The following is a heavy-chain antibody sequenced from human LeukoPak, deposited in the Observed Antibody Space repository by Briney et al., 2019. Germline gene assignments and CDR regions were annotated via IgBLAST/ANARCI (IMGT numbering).Heavy chain of an antibody. J-gene: IGHJ3*02. D-gene: IGHD6-19*01. CDR3: ARDLGSGWSDAFDI. CDR1: GFTFDDYG. V-gene: IGHV3-20*04. Sequence: GGSLRLSCAASGFTFDDYGMSWVRQAPGKGLEWVSGINWNGGSTGYADSVKGGFTISRDNAKNSLYLQMNSLRAEDTALYYCARDLGSGWSDAFDIWGQGTMVTVSS. CDR2: INWNGGST.